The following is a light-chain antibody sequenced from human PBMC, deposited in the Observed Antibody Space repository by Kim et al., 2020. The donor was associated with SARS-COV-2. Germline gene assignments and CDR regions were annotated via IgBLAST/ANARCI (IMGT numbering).Light chain of an antibody. CDR1: QDIRNY. V-gene: IGKV1-16*01. Sequence: IRMTQSPSSLSASIGDRVTITCRASQDIRNYLAWHQQKPGKAPKPLINAASNLQSGVPSRFSGSGSGTDFTLTIKSLQSEDFGIYYCQQYNSYPITFGQGTRLEIK. CDR3: QQYNSYPIT. J-gene: IGKJ5*01. CDR2: AAS.